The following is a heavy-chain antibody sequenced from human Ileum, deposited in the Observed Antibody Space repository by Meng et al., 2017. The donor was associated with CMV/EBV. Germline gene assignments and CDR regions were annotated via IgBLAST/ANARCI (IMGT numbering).Heavy chain of an antibody. CDR3: ARSLGYGGNSEPGHYYGMDF. J-gene: IGHJ6*02. Sequence: ASVKVSCKASGYTFTGYFMHWVRRAPGQGLEWVGWSNPKSGGTDYGQKFKGRVTMTRDTSISTAYMDLRSLRSDDTAVYYCARSLGYGGNSEPGHYYGMDFWGQGNMVTVSS. D-gene: IGHD4-23*01. CDR1: GYTFTGYF. CDR2: SNPKSGGT. V-gene: IGHV1-2*02.